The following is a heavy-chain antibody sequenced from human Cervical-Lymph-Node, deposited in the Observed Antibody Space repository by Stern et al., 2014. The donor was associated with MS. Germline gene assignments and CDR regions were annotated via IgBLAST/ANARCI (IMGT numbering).Heavy chain of an antibody. J-gene: IGHJ4*02. D-gene: IGHD6-19*01. CDR2: ISHTGST. V-gene: IGHV4-4*02. CDR1: GGSISSTYW. Sequence: QVQLQESGPGLVKPSGTLSLTCAVSGGSISSTYWWSWVRHPPEKGLEWIGEISHTGSTNDNPYLTSGLTITVDKSKNQFYLKPNSVTAADTAVYYCARDPRGDSSGWKFDYWGQGTLVTVSS. CDR3: ARDPRGDSSGWKFDY.